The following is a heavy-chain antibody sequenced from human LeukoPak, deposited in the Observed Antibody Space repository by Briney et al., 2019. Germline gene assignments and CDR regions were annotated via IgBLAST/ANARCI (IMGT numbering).Heavy chain of an antibody. CDR1: GYTFTGYY. Sequence: GASVKVSCKASGYTFTGYYMHWVRQAPGQGLEWMGWINPNSGGTNYAQKFQGRVTMTRDTSISTAYMELSRLRSDDTAVYYCARTATAVTSVSHFGYWGQGTLVTVSS. V-gene: IGHV1-2*02. J-gene: IGHJ4*02. CDR3: ARTATAVTSVSHFGY. D-gene: IGHD4-23*01. CDR2: INPNSGGT.